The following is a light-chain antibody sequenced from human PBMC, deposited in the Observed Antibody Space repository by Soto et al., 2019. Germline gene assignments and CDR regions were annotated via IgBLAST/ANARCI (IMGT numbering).Light chain of an antibody. CDR1: QSVSSN. V-gene: IGKV3-15*01. CDR3: QQYNNWPPRAWT. J-gene: IGKJ1*01. CDR2: GAS. Sequence: EIVMTQSPATLSVSPGERATLSCRASQSVSSNLAWYQQKPGQAPRLLIYGASTRATGIPARFSGSGSGTEFTRTISSLQSEDFAVYYCQQYNNWPPRAWTFGQGTKLEIK.